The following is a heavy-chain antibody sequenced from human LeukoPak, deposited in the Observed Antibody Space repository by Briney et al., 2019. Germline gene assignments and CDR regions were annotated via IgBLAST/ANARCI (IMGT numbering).Heavy chain of an antibody. J-gene: IGHJ4*02. V-gene: IGHV3-23*01. Sequence: GGSLRLSCAASGFNFSSYAMSWVRQAPGKGLEWVSTINTGDITFYANSVKGRFTISRDNSKNALFLQMNSLRAEDTAIYYRVKGGFAYYDDWGQGTLVTVSS. CDR1: GFNFSSYA. D-gene: IGHD3-22*01. CDR2: INTGDIT. CDR3: VKGGFAYYDD.